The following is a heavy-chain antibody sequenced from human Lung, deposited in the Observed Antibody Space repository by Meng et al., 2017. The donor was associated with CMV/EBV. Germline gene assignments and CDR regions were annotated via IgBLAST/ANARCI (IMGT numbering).Heavy chain of an antibody. Sequence: QVSPLRSGPEVKKPGASGRVSCKASGYTFGSYGICWVRQAPGQGLEWMGWFVNYVDTYPAPKFQGRVTMTTDTHTNTAFMELRSLTSDDTAVYYCASGTPGRSYCDYWGQGTLVTVSS. CDR2: FVNYVDT. CDR3: ASGTPGRSYCDY. D-gene: IGHD2-15*01. CDR1: GYTFGSYG. J-gene: IGHJ4*02. V-gene: IGHV1-18*01.